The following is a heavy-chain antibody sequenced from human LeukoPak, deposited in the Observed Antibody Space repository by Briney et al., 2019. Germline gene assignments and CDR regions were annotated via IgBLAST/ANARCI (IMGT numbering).Heavy chain of an antibody. Sequence: ASVKVSCKASGGTFSSYAISWVRQAPGQGLEWMGRIIPIFGTANYAQKFQGRVTITTDESTSTAYMELSSLRSEDTAVYYCARERGKSYYYYYYMDVWGKGTTVTVSS. V-gene: IGHV1-69*05. CDR3: ARERGKSYYYYYYMDV. J-gene: IGHJ6*03. CDR2: IIPIFGTA. CDR1: GGTFSSYA.